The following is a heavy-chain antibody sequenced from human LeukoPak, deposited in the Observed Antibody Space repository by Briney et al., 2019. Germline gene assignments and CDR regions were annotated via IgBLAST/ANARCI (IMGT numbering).Heavy chain of an antibody. J-gene: IGHJ6*02. CDR3: ARGASAVTYPRVYYYYGMDV. Sequence: GGSLRLSCAASGFTFSSYAMHWVRQAPGKGLEWVAVISYDGSNKYYADSVKGRFTISRDNSKNTLCLQMNSLRAEDTAVYYCARGASAVTYPRVYYYYGMDVWGQGTTVTVSS. D-gene: IGHD4-17*01. V-gene: IGHV3-30-3*01. CDR1: GFTFSSYA. CDR2: ISYDGSNK.